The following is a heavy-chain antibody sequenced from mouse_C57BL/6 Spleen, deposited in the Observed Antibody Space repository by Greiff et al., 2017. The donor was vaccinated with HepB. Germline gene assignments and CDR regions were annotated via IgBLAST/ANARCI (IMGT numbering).Heavy chain of an antibody. CDR1: GFTFNTYA. CDR2: IRSKSSNYAT. CDR3: VGDNGSSYFAWFAY. Sequence: EVMLVESGGGLVQPKGSLKLSCAASGFTFNTYAMHWVRQAPGKGLEWVARIRSKSSNYATYYADSVKDRFTISRDDSQSMLYLQMNNLKTEDTAMYYCVGDNGSSYFAWFAYWGQGTLVTVSA. D-gene: IGHD1-1*01. V-gene: IGHV10-3*01. J-gene: IGHJ3*01.